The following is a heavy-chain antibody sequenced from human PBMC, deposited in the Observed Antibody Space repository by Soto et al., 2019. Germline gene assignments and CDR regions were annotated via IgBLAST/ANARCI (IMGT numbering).Heavy chain of an antibody. Sequence: QVQLVQSGAEVKKPGASVKVSCKASGYTFTSYDINWVRQATGQGLEWMGWVNPNSGSTGYAQKFQGRVTRTRNTSISKAYMELSSLRSDDTAVYYCARGDRLLWFGELSRWGQGTLVTVSS. V-gene: IGHV1-8*01. CDR2: VNPNSGST. J-gene: IGHJ4*02. CDR3: ARGDRLLWFGELSR. D-gene: IGHD3-10*01. CDR1: GYTFTSYD.